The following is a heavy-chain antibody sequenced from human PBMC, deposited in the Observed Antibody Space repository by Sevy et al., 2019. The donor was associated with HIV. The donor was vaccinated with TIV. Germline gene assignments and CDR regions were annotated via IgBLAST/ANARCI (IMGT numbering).Heavy chain of an antibody. Sequence: GGSLRLSCAASGFTFSSYGMHWVRQAPGKGLEWVAVMGYDGTIKDYADSVKGRFTISRDNSKNIVYLQMNSLRAEDTAVYYCARSPPGLHGIFDYWGQGTLVTVSS. J-gene: IGHJ4*02. D-gene: IGHD2-21*01. CDR3: ARSPPGLHGIFDY. CDR1: GFTFSSYG. V-gene: IGHV3-33*01. CDR2: MGYDGTIK.